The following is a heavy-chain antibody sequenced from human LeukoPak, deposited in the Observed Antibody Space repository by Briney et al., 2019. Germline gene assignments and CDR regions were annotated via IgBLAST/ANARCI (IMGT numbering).Heavy chain of an antibody. CDR2: ISAYNGNT. J-gene: IGHJ4*02. D-gene: IGHD3-22*01. V-gene: IGHV1-18*01. Sequence: ASVKVSCKASGYTFTSYGISWVRQAPGQGLEWMGWISAYNGNTNYAQKLQGRVTMTTDTSTSTAYMELRSLRSDDTAVYYCAREEDGDYYDSSGSKVYDYWGQGTLVTVSS. CDR3: AREEDGDYYDSSGSKVYDY. CDR1: GYTFTSYG.